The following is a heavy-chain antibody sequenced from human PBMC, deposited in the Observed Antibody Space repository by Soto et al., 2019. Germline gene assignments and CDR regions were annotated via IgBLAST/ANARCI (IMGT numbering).Heavy chain of an antibody. V-gene: IGHV3-21*01. CDR1: GFTFSSYT. J-gene: IGHJ3*02. CDR3: ARPKGGAFDI. Sequence: EVQLVESGGGLVKPGGSLRLSCAASGFTFSSYTVSWVRQAPGKGLEWVSSISGSSTYTYYADSVKGRFTISRDNSKNSLFLQMSSLRADDTAVYYCARPKGGAFDIWGQGTMVTVSS. CDR2: ISGSSTYT. D-gene: IGHD3-16*01.